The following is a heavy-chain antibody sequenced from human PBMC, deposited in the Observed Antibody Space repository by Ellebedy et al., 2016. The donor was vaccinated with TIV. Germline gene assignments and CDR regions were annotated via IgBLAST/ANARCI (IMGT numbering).Heavy chain of an antibody. J-gene: IGHJ6*02. Sequence: GESLKISCAASGFTVSSNYMSWVRQAPGKGLEWVSVIYSGGSTYYADSVKGRFTISRDNSKNTLYLQMNSLRAEDTAVYYCARDFPFWARAVASDPYYYYYGMDVWGQGTTVTVSS. CDR1: GFTVSSNY. CDR3: ARDFPFWARAVASDPYYYYYGMDV. D-gene: IGHD6-19*01. V-gene: IGHV3-53*01. CDR2: IYSGGST.